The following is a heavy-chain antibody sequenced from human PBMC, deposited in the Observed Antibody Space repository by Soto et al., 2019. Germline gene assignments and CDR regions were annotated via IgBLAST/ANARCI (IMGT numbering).Heavy chain of an antibody. CDR1: GFTFTSSA. CDR3: AADPRYSSSWYNY. V-gene: IGHV1-58*02. D-gene: IGHD6-13*01. J-gene: IGHJ4*02. Sequence: PSVKVSCKASGFTFTSSAMQWVRQARGQRLEWIGWIVVGSGNTNYAQKFQERVTITRDMSTSTAYMELSSLRSEDTAVYYCAADPRYSSSWYNYWGQGTLVTVAS. CDR2: IVVGSGNT.